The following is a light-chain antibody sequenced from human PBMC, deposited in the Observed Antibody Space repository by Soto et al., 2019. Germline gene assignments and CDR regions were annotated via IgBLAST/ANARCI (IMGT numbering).Light chain of an antibody. CDR2: GVS. V-gene: IGKV3-20*01. J-gene: IGKJ4*01. Sequence: EIVLTQSPGTLSLSPGERAALSCRAIQSVSDSYLAWYQQKPGQPPRLLIYGVSSRGYGIPDRFSGSGSGTEFTLTISSLQSEDSAVYYCQQYDVWPALTFGGGTKVDIK. CDR3: QQYDVWPALT. CDR1: QSVSDSY.